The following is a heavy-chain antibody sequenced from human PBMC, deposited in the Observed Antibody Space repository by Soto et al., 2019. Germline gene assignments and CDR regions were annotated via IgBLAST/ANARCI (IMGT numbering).Heavy chain of an antibody. J-gene: IGHJ4*02. CDR1: GDSISTYY. CDR2: IYHSGST. CDR3: ARAGVGPSSFDY. D-gene: IGHD7-27*01. Sequence: PSETLSLTCTVSGDSISTYYWSWIRQPPGKGLEWIGEIYHSGSTNYNPSLKSRVTISVDKSKNQFSLKLSSVTAADTAVYYCARAGVGPSSFDYWGQGTLVTV. V-gene: IGHV4-59*12.